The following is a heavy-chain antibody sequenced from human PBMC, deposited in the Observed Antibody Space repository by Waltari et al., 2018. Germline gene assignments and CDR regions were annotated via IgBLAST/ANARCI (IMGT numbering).Heavy chain of an antibody. CDR3: VVGSSFDY. CDR1: GYSFTTTW. V-gene: IGHV5-51*01. Sequence: VQVVQSGAEGKKPGESLKISCAGSGYSFTTTWIGWVRQMPGKGLEWMGIIYPGDSDTRYSPSFQGQVTISADKSINTAYLQWSTLKASDTAMYYCVVGSSFDYWGQGTLVTVSS. D-gene: IGHD3-10*01. J-gene: IGHJ4*02. CDR2: IYPGDSDT.